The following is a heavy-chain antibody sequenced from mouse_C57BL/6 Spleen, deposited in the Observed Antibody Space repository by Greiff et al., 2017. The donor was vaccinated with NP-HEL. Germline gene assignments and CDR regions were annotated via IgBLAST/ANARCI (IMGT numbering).Heavy chain of an antibody. V-gene: IGHV2-3*01. CDR2: IWGDGST. CDR1: GFSLTSYG. J-gene: IGHJ2*01. D-gene: IGHD1-1*01. CDR3: AKGAIPITTVVGNYFDD. Sequence: VKLMESGPGLVAPSQSLSITCTVSGFSLTSYGVSWVRQPPGKGLEWLGVIWGDGSTNYHSALISRLSISKDNSKSQVFLKLNSLQTDDTATYYCAKGAIPITTVVGNYFDDWGQGTTLTVSS.